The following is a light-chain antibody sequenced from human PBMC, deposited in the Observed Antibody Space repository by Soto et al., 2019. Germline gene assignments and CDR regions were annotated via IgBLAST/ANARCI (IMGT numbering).Light chain of an antibody. J-gene: IGKJ4*01. CDR3: HQYNNWPPF. Sequence: ETVMTQSPDTLSVSPGERVTLSCRASQSVSSSLAWYQQKPGQAPRLLIYGASTRATGIPARFSGSGSGTDLTLTISSLQSEDFAVYYCHQYNNWPPFFGGGTKVDIK. CDR2: GAS. V-gene: IGKV3-15*01. CDR1: QSVSSS.